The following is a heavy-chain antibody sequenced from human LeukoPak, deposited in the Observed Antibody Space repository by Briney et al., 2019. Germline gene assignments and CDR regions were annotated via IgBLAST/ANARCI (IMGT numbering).Heavy chain of an antibody. Sequence: GASVKVSCKASGYTFTGYYMHWVRQTPGQGLEWMGWINPNSGGTNYAQKFQGWVTMTRDTSISTAYMELSRLRSDDTAVYYCARATPYDSSGYYPTEAFDYWGQGILVTVSS. V-gene: IGHV1-2*04. J-gene: IGHJ4*02. CDR1: GYTFTGYY. CDR2: INPNSGGT. CDR3: ARATPYDSSGYYPTEAFDY. D-gene: IGHD3-22*01.